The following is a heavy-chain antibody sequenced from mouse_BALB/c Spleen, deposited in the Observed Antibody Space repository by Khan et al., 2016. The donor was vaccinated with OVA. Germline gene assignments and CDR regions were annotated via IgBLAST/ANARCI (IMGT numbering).Heavy chain of an antibody. J-gene: IGHJ4*01. CDR1: GFSLTSYG. D-gene: IGHD1-1*01. V-gene: IGHV2-3*01. CDR2: IWGDGST. CDR3: AKFTPDYYSMDY. Sequence: QVQLKESGPGLVAPSQSLSITCTVSGFSLTSYGVNWVRQPPGEGLEWLVVIWGDGSTNYHSTLKSRLIISKDSSKRQVFVTLNSLQTDDTATYYCAKFTPDYYSMDYWGQGPSVTIST.